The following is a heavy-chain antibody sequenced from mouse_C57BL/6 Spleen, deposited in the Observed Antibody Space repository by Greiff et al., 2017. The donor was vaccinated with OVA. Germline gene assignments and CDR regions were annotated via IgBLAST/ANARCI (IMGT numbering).Heavy chain of an antibody. J-gene: IGHJ3*01. CDR2: IDPETGGT. V-gene: IGHV1-15*01. CDR1: GYTFTDYE. CDR3: TLDSSGYLAWCAY. Sequence: VQLQQSGAELVRPGASVTLSCKASGYTFTDYEMHWVKQTPVHGLEWIGAIDPETGGTAYNQKFKGKAILTADKSSSTAYMELRSLTSEDSAVYYCTLDSSGYLAWCAYWGQGTLVTVSA. D-gene: IGHD3-2*02.